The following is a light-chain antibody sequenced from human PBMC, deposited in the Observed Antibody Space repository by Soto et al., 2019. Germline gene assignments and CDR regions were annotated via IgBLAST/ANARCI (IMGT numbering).Light chain of an antibody. J-gene: IGKJ2*01. Sequence: IVLTQSPATLSLSPGERANLSCRASQSVSSYFAWYQQKPGQAPRLLIYDASNRATGIPARFSGGGSGTDFTLTISGLEPEDFAVYYCQHRGSTFGQRTKLEIK. CDR1: QSVSSY. CDR2: DAS. V-gene: IGKV3-11*01. CDR3: QHRGST.